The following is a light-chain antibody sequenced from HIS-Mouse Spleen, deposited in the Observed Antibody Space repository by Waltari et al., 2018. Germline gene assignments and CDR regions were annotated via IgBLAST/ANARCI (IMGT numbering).Light chain of an antibody. CDR3: MQALQTKT. CDR2: LGS. Sequence: DIVMTQSPLSLPVTPGEPASISCRSSQSLLHSNGYNYLHWYLQKPGQSPQLLIYLGSNRASGVPDRFSGSGSGTDFTLKISRVEAEDVGVYYCMQALQTKTFGQGTKLEIK. V-gene: IGKV2-28*01. J-gene: IGKJ2*01. CDR1: QSLLHSNGYNY.